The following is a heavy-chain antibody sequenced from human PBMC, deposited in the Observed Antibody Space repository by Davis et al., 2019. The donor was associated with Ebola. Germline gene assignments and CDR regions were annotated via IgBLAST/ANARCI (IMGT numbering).Heavy chain of an antibody. CDR1: GYTFTTYG. V-gene: IGHV1-18*01. CDR2: ISDYNRKT. J-gene: IGHJ4*02. D-gene: IGHD4-23*01. Sequence: ASVQVSCKASGYTFTTYGITWVRQAPGQGLEWMGWISDYNRKTNYAQKFQGRVTMTTDTSTSTAYMELRSLTSDDTAVYYCAIRYGGNSLDYWGQGTLVTVSS. CDR3: AIRYGGNSLDY.